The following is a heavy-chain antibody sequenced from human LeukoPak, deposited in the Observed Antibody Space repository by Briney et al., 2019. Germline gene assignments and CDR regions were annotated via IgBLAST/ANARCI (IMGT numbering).Heavy chain of an antibody. Sequence: GASVKVSCKASGYTFTSYDINWVRQATGQGLEWMGWMNPNSGNTGYVQKFQGRVTITRDTSASIVYMELSSLRSGDMAFYYCARERGEFGGSYFLDYWGQGTLVTVSS. J-gene: IGHJ4*02. CDR3: ARERGEFGGSYFLDY. CDR1: GYTFTSYD. V-gene: IGHV1-8*03. D-gene: IGHD1-26*01. CDR2: MNPNSGNT.